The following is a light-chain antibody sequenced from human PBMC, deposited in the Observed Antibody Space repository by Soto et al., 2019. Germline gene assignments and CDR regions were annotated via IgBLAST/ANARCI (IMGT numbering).Light chain of an antibody. J-gene: IGLJ1*01. CDR1: SSDIGSYNL. CDR3: CSYAGSITYV. V-gene: IGLV2-23*01. Sequence: QSALTQPASVSGSPGQSITISCTGTSSDIGSYNLVSWYQQYPGKPPKLMIYEGSKRPSGVSSRFSGSKSGSTASLTISGLRTEDEADYCCCSYAGSITYVFGTGTKVTVL. CDR2: EGS.